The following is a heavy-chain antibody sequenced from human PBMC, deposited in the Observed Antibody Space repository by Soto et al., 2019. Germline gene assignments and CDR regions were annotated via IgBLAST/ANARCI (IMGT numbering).Heavy chain of an antibody. CDR3: AKDQSPVLHCSGGSCYLDPFDY. D-gene: IGHD2-15*01. Sequence: QVQLVESGGGVVQPGRSLRLSCAASGFTFSSYGMHWVRQAPGKGLEWVAVISYDGSNKYYADSVKGRFTISRDNSKNTLYLQMNSRRAEDTAVYYCAKDQSPVLHCSGGSCYLDPFDYWGQGTLVTVSS. J-gene: IGHJ4*02. CDR1: GFTFSSYG. V-gene: IGHV3-30*18. CDR2: ISYDGSNK.